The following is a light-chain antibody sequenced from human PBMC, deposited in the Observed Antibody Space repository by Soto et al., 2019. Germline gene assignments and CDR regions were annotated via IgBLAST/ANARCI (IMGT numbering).Light chain of an antibody. J-gene: IGKJ4*01. CDR2: GAS. V-gene: IGKV1-9*01. CDR1: QGIGSS. Sequence: IPLTQSPSSLSASVGDRVTITCRASQGIGSSLAWYQQTPGKAPKFLIYGASTLQSGVPARFSGSGSGTDFTLTISSLQPEDFATYYCQQVDSYPLTFGGGTKVEI. CDR3: QQVDSYPLT.